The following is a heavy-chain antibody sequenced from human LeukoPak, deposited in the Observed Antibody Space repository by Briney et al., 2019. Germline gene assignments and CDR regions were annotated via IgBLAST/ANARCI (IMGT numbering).Heavy chain of an antibody. D-gene: IGHD3-22*01. J-gene: IGHJ4*02. V-gene: IGHV3-64D*06. CDR3: VKGSSYYYDSGGYYVGY. CDR2: ISSNGGNT. CDR1: GFTFRSFA. Sequence: GGSLRLSCSASGFTFRSFAMHWVRQAPGKGLEYVAAISSNGGNTYYTDSVRGRFTISRDNSKNTLYLQMSGLRAEDTAVYFCVKGSSYYYDSGGYYVGYWGQGTLVTVSS.